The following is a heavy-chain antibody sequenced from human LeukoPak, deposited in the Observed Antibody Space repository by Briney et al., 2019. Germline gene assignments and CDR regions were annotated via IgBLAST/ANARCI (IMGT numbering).Heavy chain of an antibody. V-gene: IGHV3-15*01. Sequence: GGSLRLSCAASGFTFSNAWMSWVRQAPGKGLEWVDRIKSKTDGGTTDYAAPVKGRFTISRDDSKNTLYLQMNSLKTEDTAVYYCTRDYGDFDGGTLFDYWGQGTLVTVSS. D-gene: IGHD4-17*01. CDR1: GFTFSNAW. CDR3: TRDYGDFDGGTLFDY. CDR2: IKSKTDGGTT. J-gene: IGHJ4*02.